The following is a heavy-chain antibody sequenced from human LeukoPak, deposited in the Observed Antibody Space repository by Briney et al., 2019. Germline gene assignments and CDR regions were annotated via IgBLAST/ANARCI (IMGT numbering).Heavy chain of an antibody. CDR1: GYTFTGYY. Sequence: ASVKVSCKASGYTFTGYYMHWVRQAPGQGLEWMGWINPNSGGTNYAQKFQGRVTMTRDTSISTAYMELSRLRSDDTAVYYCARAYSSSWYFQYSYYYMDVWGKGTTVTVSS. D-gene: IGHD6-13*01. V-gene: IGHV1-2*02. CDR3: ARAYSSSWYFQYSYYYMDV. CDR2: INPNSGGT. J-gene: IGHJ6*03.